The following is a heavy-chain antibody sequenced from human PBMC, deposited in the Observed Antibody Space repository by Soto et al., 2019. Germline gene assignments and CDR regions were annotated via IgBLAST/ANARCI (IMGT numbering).Heavy chain of an antibody. J-gene: IGHJ4*02. CDR2: INSDGSST. V-gene: IGHV3-74*01. CDR3: ARGKGGYCSGGSCSYDFDY. Sequence: EVQLVESGGGLVQPGGSLRLSCAASGFTFSSYWMHWVRQAPGKGLVWVSRINSDGSSTGYADSVKGRFTISRDNAKNTLYLQMNSLRAEDTAVYYCARGKGGYCSGGSCSYDFDYWGQGTLVTVSS. D-gene: IGHD2-15*01. CDR1: GFTFSSYW.